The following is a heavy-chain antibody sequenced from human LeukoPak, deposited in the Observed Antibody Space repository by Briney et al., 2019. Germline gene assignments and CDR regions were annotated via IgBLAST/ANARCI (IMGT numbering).Heavy chain of an antibody. CDR3: ARVGDFSLPGSLYYFDY. D-gene: IGHD3-3*01. J-gene: IGHJ4*02. V-gene: IGHV4-34*01. CDR2: INHSGST. CDR1: GGSFSGYY. Sequence: PSETLSLTCAVYGGSFSGYYWSWIRQPPGKGLEWIGEINHSGSTNYNPSLKSRVTISVDTSKNQFSLKLSSVTAADTAVYYCARVGDFSLPGSLYYFDYWGQGTLVTVSS.